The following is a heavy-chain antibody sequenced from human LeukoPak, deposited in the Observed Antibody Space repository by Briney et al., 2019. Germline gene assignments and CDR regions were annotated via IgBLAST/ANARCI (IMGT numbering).Heavy chain of an antibody. CDR3: ARVTESYGSGRRHNYYYYYMDV. CDR2: IHYSGIT. V-gene: IGHV4-59*01. J-gene: IGHJ6*03. Sequence: PSETLSVTCTGSGDSISSYYWSWIRQPPGKGLEWIGYIHYSGITNYNPSLKSRVTISVDTSKNQFSLKLNSMTAADTAVYYCARVTESYGSGRRHNYYYYYMDVWGKGTTVTISS. D-gene: IGHD3-10*01. CDR1: GDSISSYY.